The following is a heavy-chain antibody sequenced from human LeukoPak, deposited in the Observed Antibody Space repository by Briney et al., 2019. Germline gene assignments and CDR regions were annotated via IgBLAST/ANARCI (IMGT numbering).Heavy chain of an antibody. Sequence: ASVKVSCKASGYTFTVYYIHWVRQAPGQGLEWMGWINPNSGGTNYAQKFQGRVTMTRDTSISTAYMELSRLRSDDTAVYSCARYGDSSGYYYPYFDYWGQGTLVTVSS. D-gene: IGHD3-22*01. J-gene: IGHJ4*02. CDR2: INPNSGGT. CDR1: GYTFTVYY. V-gene: IGHV1-2*02. CDR3: ARYGDSSGYYYPYFDY.